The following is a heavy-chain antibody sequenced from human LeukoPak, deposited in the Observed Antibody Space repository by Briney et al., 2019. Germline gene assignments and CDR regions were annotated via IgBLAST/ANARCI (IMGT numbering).Heavy chain of an antibody. CDR1: GFTFSSCA. D-gene: IGHD6-19*01. CDR2: ISSGGDRA. Sequence: GGSLRLSCAASGFTFSSCAMSWVRQAPGKGLEWVSAISSGGDRAYNADPVKGRFTISRGNSKNTLYLQMDSLRVEDTAVYHCARGISISGWYFFDYWGQGTLVTVSS. J-gene: IGHJ4*02. V-gene: IGHV3-23*01. CDR3: ARGISISGWYFFDY.